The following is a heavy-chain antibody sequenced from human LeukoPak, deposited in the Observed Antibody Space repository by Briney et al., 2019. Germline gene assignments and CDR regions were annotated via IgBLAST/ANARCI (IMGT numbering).Heavy chain of an antibody. Sequence: GGSLRLSCATSGFTFKSYAMNWVRQSPGKGLEWVSYISSSGSTKYYADSVKGRFTISRDNAKNSLYLQMNSLRAEDTAVYYCARDGVLRHFDWLYYFDYWGQGTLVTVSS. D-gene: IGHD3-9*01. CDR2: ISSSGSTK. V-gene: IGHV3-48*04. J-gene: IGHJ4*02. CDR3: ARDGVLRHFDWLYYFDY. CDR1: GFTFKSYA.